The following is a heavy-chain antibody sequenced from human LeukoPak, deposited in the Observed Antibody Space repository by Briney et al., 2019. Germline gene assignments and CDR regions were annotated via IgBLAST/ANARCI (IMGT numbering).Heavy chain of an antibody. V-gene: IGHV3-7*01. D-gene: IGHD6-6*01. Sequence: GGSLRLSCAASGFTFSSYWMSWVRQAPGKGLEWVANIKQDGSEKYYVDSVKGRFTISRDNAKNSLYLQKNSLRAEDTAVYYCARGHSSSSLGFDYWGQGTLVTVSS. CDR3: ARGHSSSSLGFDY. CDR1: GFTFSSYW. CDR2: IKQDGSEK. J-gene: IGHJ4*02.